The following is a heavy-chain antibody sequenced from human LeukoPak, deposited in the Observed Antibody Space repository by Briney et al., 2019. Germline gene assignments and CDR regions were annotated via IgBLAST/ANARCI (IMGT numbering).Heavy chain of an antibody. J-gene: IGHJ6*02. CDR3: ARGVVVKGMDV. CDR2: ISYDGSNK. Sequence: PGGSLRLSCAASGFTFRSYVTHGVRQAPGKGLEWVAVISYDGSNKYYADSVKGRFTISRDNSNNTLYLQMNSLRAEHTAVSYCARGVVVKGMDVRGQGTTVTVSS. D-gene: IGHD2-21*01. CDR1: GFTFRSYV. V-gene: IGHV3-30-3*01.